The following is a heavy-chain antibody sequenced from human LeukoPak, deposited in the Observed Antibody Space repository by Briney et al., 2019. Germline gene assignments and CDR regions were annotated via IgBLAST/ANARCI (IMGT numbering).Heavy chain of an antibody. CDR2: INPNSGGT. J-gene: IGHJ4*02. V-gene: IGHV1-2*06. CDR1: GYTFIDYY. Sequence: ASVKVSCKASGYTFIDYYMQWVRQAPGQGLEWMGRINPNSGGTNYAQKFQGRVTMTRDTSISTAYMELSSLRSDDTAVYRCAIGIPAVGTFDYWGQGTLVTVSS. D-gene: IGHD6-13*01. CDR3: AIGIPAVGTFDY.